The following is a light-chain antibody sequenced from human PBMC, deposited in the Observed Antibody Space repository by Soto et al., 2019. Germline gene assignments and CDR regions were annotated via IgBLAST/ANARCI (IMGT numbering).Light chain of an antibody. CDR3: QQYGSLSWT. Sequence: EVVLTQFPGTLSLSQGERATLSCRASQTITGTYLAWYQQKPGQAPRLLIHGTFTRATGIPARFSGSGSGTDFTLTISRLEPEDFAVYYCQQYGSLSWTFGQGTKVDIK. V-gene: IGKV3-20*01. J-gene: IGKJ1*01. CDR2: GTF. CDR1: QTITGTY.